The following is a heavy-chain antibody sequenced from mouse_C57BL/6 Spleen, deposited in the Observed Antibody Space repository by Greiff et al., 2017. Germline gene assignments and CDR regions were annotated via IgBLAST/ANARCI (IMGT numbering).Heavy chain of an antibody. CDR1: GYTFTSYW. J-gene: IGHJ3*01. CDR2: IYPGSGST. D-gene: IGHD2-4*01. Sequence: QVQLKQPGAELVKPGASVKMSCKASGYTFTSYWITWVKQRPGQGLEWIGDIYPGSGSTNYNEKFKSKATLTVDTSSSTAYMQLSSLTSEDSAVYYCANDYDVVTWFAYWGQGTLVTVSA. V-gene: IGHV1-55*01. CDR3: ANDYDVVTWFAY.